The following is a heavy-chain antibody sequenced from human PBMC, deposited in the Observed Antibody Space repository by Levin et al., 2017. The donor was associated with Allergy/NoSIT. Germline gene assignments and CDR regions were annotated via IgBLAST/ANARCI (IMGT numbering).Heavy chain of an antibody. V-gene: IGHV3-15*01. CDR1: GFTFSNAW. J-gene: IGHJ4*02. CDR3: TTDDYYYGSGSYGRDY. Sequence: GGSLRLSCAASGFTFSNAWMSWVRQAPGKGLEWVGRIKSKTDGGTTDYAAPVKGRFTISRDDSKNTLYLQMNSLKTEDTAVYYCTTDDYYYGSGSYGRDYWGQGTLVTVSS. D-gene: IGHD3-10*01. CDR2: IKSKTDGGTT.